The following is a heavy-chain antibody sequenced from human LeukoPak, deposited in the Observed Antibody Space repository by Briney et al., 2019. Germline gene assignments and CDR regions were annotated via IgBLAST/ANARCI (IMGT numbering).Heavy chain of an antibody. Sequence: GGSLRLSCAASGFTFSSYSMNWVRQAPGKGLEWVSYISSSSSTIYYADSVKGRFTISRDSAKNSLYLQMNSLRAEDTAVYYCAEGPYYDILTGYSSDAFHIWGQGTVVTVSS. V-gene: IGHV3-48*01. CDR2: ISSSSSTI. CDR3: AEGPYYDILTGYSSDAFHI. D-gene: IGHD3-9*01. CDR1: GFTFSSYS. J-gene: IGHJ3*02.